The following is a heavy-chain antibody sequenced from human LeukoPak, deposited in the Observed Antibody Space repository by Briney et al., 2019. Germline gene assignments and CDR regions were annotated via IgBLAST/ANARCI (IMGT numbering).Heavy chain of an antibody. Sequence: PSETLSLTCTVSGGSISSGSYYWSWIRQPAGKGLEWIGRIYTSGSTNYNPSLKSRVTISVDTSKNQFSLKLSSVTAADTAVYYCARASGSYFSFDYWGQGTLVTVSS. D-gene: IGHD3-10*01. CDR2: IYTSGST. CDR3: ARASGSYFSFDY. V-gene: IGHV4-61*02. CDR1: GGSISSGSYY. J-gene: IGHJ4*02.